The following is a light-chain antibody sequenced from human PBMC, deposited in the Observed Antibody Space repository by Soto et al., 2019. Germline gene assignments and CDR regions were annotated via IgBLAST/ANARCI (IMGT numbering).Light chain of an antibody. CDR3: QQSYSSPPT. CDR1: QSVSSK. Sequence: EIVMTQSPATLSVSPGEGATLSCRASQSVSSKLAWYQQKPGQAPRLLIYGASSRATGIPDRFSGSRSGPDFTLTISSLQPEDFATYYCQQSYSSPPTFGQGTKVDI. CDR2: GAS. V-gene: IGKV3D-15*01. J-gene: IGKJ1*01.